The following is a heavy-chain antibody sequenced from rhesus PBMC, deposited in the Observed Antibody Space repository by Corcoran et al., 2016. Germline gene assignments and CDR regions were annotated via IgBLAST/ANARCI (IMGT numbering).Heavy chain of an antibody. J-gene: IGHJ4*01. CDR3: ARKLIGPAHFDY. CDR2: INPYNGNP. Sequence: QVQLVQSGAEVKKPGSSGKATCKATGETVMNYNRHWGRKAPRQGLECMGWINPYNGNPKYARKFQDRVTLTRDPSTSTAYMYLSSLSSEDTAVYYCARKLIGPAHFDYWGQGVLVTVSS. D-gene: IGHD2-33*01. V-gene: IGHV1S2*01. CDR1: GETVMNYN.